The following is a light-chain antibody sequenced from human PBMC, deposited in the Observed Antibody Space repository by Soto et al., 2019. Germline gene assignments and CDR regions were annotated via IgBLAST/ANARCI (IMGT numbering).Light chain of an antibody. J-gene: IGKJ1*01. V-gene: IGKV2D-29*01. CDR3: MQNVQSPWT. CDR2: EVS. Sequence: EIVLTQTPLSLSVTPGQPASISCKSSQSLVYSDGRTYFYWYLQKPGQPPQVLIYEVSIRSPGVPDRFIGSGSGTDFTLKISRVEADDVGIYYCMQNVQSPWTFGQGTKMEIK. CDR1: QSLVYSDGRTY.